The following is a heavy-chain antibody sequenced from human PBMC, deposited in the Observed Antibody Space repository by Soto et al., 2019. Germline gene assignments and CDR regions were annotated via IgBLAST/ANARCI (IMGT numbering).Heavy chain of an antibody. D-gene: IGHD4-17*01. Sequence: ASVKVSCKVSGYTLTELSMHWVRQAPGKGLEWMGGFDPEDGETIYAQKFQGRVTMTEDTSTDTAYMELSSLRSEDTAVYYCATGNFYGDMGVGAFDIWGQGTMVTVSS. CDR1: GYTLTELS. J-gene: IGHJ3*02. CDR3: ATGNFYGDMGVGAFDI. V-gene: IGHV1-24*01. CDR2: FDPEDGET.